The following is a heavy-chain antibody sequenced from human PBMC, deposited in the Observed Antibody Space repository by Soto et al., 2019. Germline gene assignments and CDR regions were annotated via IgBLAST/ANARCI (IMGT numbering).Heavy chain of an antibody. CDR1: GFTVSSNY. V-gene: IGHV3-66*01. CDR2: IYSGGST. Sequence: GGSLSLSSAASGFTVSSNYMSWVRQAPGKGLEGVSVIYSGGSTYYADSVKGRFTISRDNSKNTLYLPMNSLRAEDTAVYYCARDQYCSSTSCYDGWGQGTLVTVTS. J-gene: IGHJ4*02. D-gene: IGHD2-2*01. CDR3: ARDQYCSSTSCYDG.